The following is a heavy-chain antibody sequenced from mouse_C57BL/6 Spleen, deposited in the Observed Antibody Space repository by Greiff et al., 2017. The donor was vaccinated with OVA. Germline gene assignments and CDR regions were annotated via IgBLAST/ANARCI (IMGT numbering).Heavy chain of an antibody. D-gene: IGHD2-1*01. CDR3: TRDRDGTYAMDY. CDR2: ISSGGDYI. J-gene: IGHJ4*01. CDR1: GFTFSSYA. V-gene: IGHV5-9-1*02. Sequence: EVQVVESGEGLVKPGGSLKLSCAASGFTFSSYAMSWVRQTPEKRLEWVAYISSGGDYIYYADTVKGRFTISRDNARNTLYLQMSSLKSEDTAMYYCTRDRDGTYAMDYWGQGTSVTVSS.